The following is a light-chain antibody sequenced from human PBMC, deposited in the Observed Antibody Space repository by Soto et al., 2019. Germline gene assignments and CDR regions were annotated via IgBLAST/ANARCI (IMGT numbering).Light chain of an antibody. J-gene: IGKJ4*01. CDR1: QSVDND. V-gene: IGKV3D-15*01. CDR2: DAS. Sequence: EIVMTQSPATLSVSPGDRATLSCRASQSVDNDLAWYQQKPGQPPRLLIYDASTRATVIPARFSGSQSGTEFTLTISSLLSEDFAVYFCQQYNNWPLTFGVGTKVETK. CDR3: QQYNNWPLT.